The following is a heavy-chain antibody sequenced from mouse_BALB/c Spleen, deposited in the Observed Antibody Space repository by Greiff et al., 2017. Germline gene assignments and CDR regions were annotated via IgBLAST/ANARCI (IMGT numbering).Heavy chain of an antibody. Sequence: EVMLVESGGGLVKPGGSLKLSCAASGFTFSSYAMSWVRQSPEKRLEWVAEISSGGSYTYYPDTVTGRFTISSNNANNTLYLEMSSLRSEDMAMYYCANGDAWFAYWGQGTLVTVSA. CDR1: GFTFSSYA. V-gene: IGHV5-9-4*01. CDR3: ANGDAWFAY. D-gene: IGHD2-13*01. J-gene: IGHJ3*01. CDR2: ISSGGSYT.